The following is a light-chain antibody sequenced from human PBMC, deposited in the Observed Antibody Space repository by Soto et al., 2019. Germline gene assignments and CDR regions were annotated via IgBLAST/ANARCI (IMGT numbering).Light chain of an antibody. CDR2: GVS. CDR1: QSVSGTY. CDR3: QQYGNLPWT. J-gene: IGKJ1*01. Sequence: EIVLMQSPGTLSLSPGERAILSCRASQSVSGTYLAWYQQKPGQAPRLLMYGVSSRATGIPDRFSGSGSRTDFTLTISRLEPEDFAVYYCQQYGNLPWTFGQGTKVEIK. V-gene: IGKV3-20*01.